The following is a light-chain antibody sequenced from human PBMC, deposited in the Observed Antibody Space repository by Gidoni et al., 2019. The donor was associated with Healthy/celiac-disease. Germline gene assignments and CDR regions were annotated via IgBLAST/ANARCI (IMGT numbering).Light chain of an antibody. V-gene: IGLV5-45*01. J-gene: IGLJ3*02. CDR1: SGINVGTYR. Sequence: QAVLTQPASLSASPGASASHTCTLRSGINVGTYRIYWYQPKPGSPPQYLLRYKSDSDKQQGSGVPRRFSGSKDASANAGILPLSGLQSADEADYYCMIWHSSAWVFGGGTKLTVL. CDR2: YKSDSDK. CDR3: MIWHSSAWV.